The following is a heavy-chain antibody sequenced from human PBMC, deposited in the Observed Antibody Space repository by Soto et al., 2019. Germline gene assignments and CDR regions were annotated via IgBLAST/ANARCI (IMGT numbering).Heavy chain of an antibody. CDR2: ISYDGSNK. D-gene: IGHD6-19*01. Sequence: GGSLRLSCAASGFTFSSYGMHWVRQAPGKGLEWVAVISYDGSNKYYADSVKGRFTISRDNSKNTLYLQMNSLRAEDTAVYYCAKSLAVRYRSGWHYFDFWGPGTLVTVSS. J-gene: IGHJ4*02. CDR3: AKSLAVRYRSGWHYFDF. V-gene: IGHV3-30*18. CDR1: GFTFSSYG.